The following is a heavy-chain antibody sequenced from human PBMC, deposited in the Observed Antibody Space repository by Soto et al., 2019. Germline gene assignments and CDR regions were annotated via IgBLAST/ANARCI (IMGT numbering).Heavy chain of an antibody. V-gene: IGHV4-38-2*02. J-gene: IGHJ4*02. D-gene: IGHD4-17*01. CDR2: IYHSGST. CDR3: ARDSPLGSTVDY. CDR1: GYSISIGYY. Sequence: SETLSLTCAVSGYSISIGYYCGCIRQPPGKGLEWIGSIYHSGSTYYNPSLKSRVTISVDTSKNQFSLKLSSVTAADTAVYYCARDSPLGSTVDYWGQGTLVTVS.